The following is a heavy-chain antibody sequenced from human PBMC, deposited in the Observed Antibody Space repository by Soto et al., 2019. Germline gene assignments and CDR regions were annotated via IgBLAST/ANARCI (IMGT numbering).Heavy chain of an antibody. J-gene: IGHJ4*02. Sequence: PVGSLRLSCAASGSPFGENAMSWVRQAPGKGLEWVSGISDSGATTYYADSVRGRFTISRDNSKNTLYLQMKSLRAEDSASYYCAKEDTSSGSLDYWGQGALVTVSS. D-gene: IGHD6-19*01. V-gene: IGHV3-23*01. CDR3: AKEDTSSGSLDY. CDR1: GSPFGENA. CDR2: ISDSGATT.